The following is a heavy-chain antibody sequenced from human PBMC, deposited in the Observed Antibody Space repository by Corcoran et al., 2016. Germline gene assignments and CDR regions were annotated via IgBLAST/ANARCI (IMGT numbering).Heavy chain of an antibody. V-gene: IGHV3-53*01. CDR2: IYSGGST. Sequence: EVQLVESGGGLIQPGGSLRLSCAASGFTVSSNYMSWVRQAPGKGLEWVSVIYSGGSTYYADSVKGRFTISRENSKNTLYLQMNSLRAEDTAVYYCARSGYSYGLYFDYWGQGTLVTVSS. CDR1: GFTVSSNY. D-gene: IGHD5-18*01. J-gene: IGHJ4*02. CDR3: ARSGYSYGLYFDY.